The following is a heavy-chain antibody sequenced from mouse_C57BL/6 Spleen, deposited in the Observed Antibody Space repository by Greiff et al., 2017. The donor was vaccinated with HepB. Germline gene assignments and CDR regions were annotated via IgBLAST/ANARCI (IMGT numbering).Heavy chain of an antibody. CDR3: ARVERSGYVGYYAMDY. CDR1: GYTFTDYN. J-gene: IGHJ4*01. V-gene: IGHV1-18*01. D-gene: IGHD3-2*02. Sequence: EVQLQQSGPELVKPGASVKIPCKASGYTFTDYNMDWVKQSHGKSLEWIGDINPNNGGTIYNQKFKGKATLTVDKSSSTAYMELRSLTSEDTAVYYCARVERSGYVGYYAMDYWGQGTSVTVSS. CDR2: INPNNGGT.